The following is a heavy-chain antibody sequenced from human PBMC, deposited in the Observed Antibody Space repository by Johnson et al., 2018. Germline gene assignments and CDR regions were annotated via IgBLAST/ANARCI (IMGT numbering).Heavy chain of an antibody. Sequence: VQLVESGGGLVQPGGSLRLSCAVSGFTFNSYWMHWVRQVPGKGLMWVSRINEDGRITTYADSVKGRFTISRDNAESTLYLQMNSLRVEDTAVYFCARDLPHAIALAGQGYGRDVWGQGTAVTVS. J-gene: IGHJ6*02. CDR3: ARDLPHAIALAGQGYGRDV. V-gene: IGHV3-74*01. CDR2: INEDGRIT. CDR1: GFTFNSYW.